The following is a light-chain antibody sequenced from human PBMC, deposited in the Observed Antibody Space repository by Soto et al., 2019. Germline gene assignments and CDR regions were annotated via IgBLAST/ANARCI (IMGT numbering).Light chain of an antibody. CDR2: AAS. CDR1: QGISNY. V-gene: IGKV1-27*01. Sequence: DIQMTQSPSSLSASVGDRVTITCRASQGISNYLAWYQQKPGKVPKLLIYAASTLQLGIPSRFSGSGSGTVFTLTISSLHPEDVATYYFQKHNSAPFPFGPGTKVDIK. CDR3: QKHNSAPFP. J-gene: IGKJ3*01.